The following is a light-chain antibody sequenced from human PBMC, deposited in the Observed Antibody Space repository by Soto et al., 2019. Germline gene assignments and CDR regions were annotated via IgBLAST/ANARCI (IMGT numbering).Light chain of an antibody. Sequence: DIQMTQSPSSLSASVGDRVTITCRASQSISSYLNWYQQKPGKAPKLLIYAASSLQSGVPSRFSGSGSGTDFTLTISSLQPEDFAPYYCQQSYSTPQGTFGQGTKLEIK. CDR1: QSISSY. J-gene: IGKJ2*01. V-gene: IGKV1-39*01. CDR2: AAS. CDR3: QQSYSTPQGT.